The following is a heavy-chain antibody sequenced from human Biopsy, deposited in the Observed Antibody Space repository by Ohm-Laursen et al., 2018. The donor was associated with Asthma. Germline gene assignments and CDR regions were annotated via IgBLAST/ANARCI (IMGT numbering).Heavy chain of an antibody. CDR3: ARGDSSNWSHYYFDY. Sequence: SLRLSCAASGFAVSRDHMFWARQAPGKGLEWVSVIYSGGTSHTADSVRGRFTISRDYSKNTLYLQMHSLRAGDTAVYYCARGDSSNWSHYYFDYWGQGTLVTVSS. D-gene: IGHD3-22*01. V-gene: IGHV3-53*01. CDR1: GFAVSRDH. J-gene: IGHJ4*02. CDR2: IYSGGTS.